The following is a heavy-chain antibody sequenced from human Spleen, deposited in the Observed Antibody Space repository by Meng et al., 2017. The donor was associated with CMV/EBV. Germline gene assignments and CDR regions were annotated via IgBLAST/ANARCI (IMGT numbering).Heavy chain of an antibody. CDR3: AREQEVEGMDV. Sequence: ASVKVSCKASGYTFTSYDINWVRQAPGQGLEWMGWISAYNGHTNYAQNLQGRVTITTDESTSTAYMELSSLRSEDTAVYYCAREQEVEGMDVWGQGTTVTVSS. CDR2: ISAYNGHT. CDR1: GYTFTSYD. D-gene: IGHD1-1*01. J-gene: IGHJ6*02. V-gene: IGHV1-18*01.